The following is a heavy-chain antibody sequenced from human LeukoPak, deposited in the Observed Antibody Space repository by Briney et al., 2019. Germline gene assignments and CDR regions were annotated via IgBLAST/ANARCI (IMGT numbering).Heavy chain of an antibody. D-gene: IGHD2-2*01. J-gene: IGHJ3*02. V-gene: IGHV1-18*01. CDR3: AREGAHCSSTSCQRAFYI. CDR1: GYTFSSYG. Sequence: ASVKVSCKASGYTFSSYGISWVRQAPGQGLEWMGWISTYNGNTNYAQKIQGRVTMTTDTSTSTAYMELRSLRSDDTAVYYCAREGAHCSSTSCQRAFYIWGRGTMVTVSP. CDR2: ISTYNGNT.